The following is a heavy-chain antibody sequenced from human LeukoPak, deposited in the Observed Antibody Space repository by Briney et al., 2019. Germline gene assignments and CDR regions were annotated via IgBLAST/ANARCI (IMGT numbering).Heavy chain of an antibody. CDR2: INPSDGST. D-gene: IGHD6-6*01. CDR3: GRAWGLAARYYFDY. Sequence: GAAVKDSCKASRYTLTTYYVHWVRPTPGPGLEWMAIINPSDGSTGYAQKFQSRVTLTRDTSTSTVYMELSSLRSEDTAVYFCGRAWGLAARYYFDYWGRGTLVSVSS. CDR1: RYTLTTYY. V-gene: IGHV1-46*01. J-gene: IGHJ4*02.